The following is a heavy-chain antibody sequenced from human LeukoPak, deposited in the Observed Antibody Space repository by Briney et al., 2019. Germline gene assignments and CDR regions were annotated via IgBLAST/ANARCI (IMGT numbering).Heavy chain of an antibody. CDR1: GFTLSAYY. Sequence: GGSLTLSCAVSGFTLSAYYMSCIRQAPGKGLEWVSYISGSGYTMSYAGSVKGRFTISRKNAKNSLFLHVNSLRAEDTAVYYCAREGRSGAFDPWGQGTLVTVSS. CDR2: ISGSGYTM. CDR3: AREGRSGAFDP. D-gene: IGHD3-10*01. V-gene: IGHV3-11*01. J-gene: IGHJ5*02.